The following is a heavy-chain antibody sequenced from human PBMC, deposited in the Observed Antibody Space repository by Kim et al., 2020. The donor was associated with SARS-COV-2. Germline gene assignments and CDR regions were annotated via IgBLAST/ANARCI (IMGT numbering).Heavy chain of an antibody. D-gene: IGHD3-16*01. Sequence: ASVKVSCKASGYTFTSYTINWVRQAPGQGLEWMGWINTTTGNPSYAQGFTGWFVFSLDSSVTTAYLQIPSLKDEDTAVYYCVRDSWGGRLLLDSCGQGTLVTVSS. J-gene: IGHJ4*02. CDR2: INTTTGNP. CDR3: VRDSWGGRLLLDS. CDR1: GYTFTSYT. V-gene: IGHV7-4-1*01.